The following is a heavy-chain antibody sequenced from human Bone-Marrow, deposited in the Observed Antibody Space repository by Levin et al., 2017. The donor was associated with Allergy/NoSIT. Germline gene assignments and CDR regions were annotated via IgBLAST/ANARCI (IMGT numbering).Heavy chain of an antibody. V-gene: IGHV3-9*01. Sequence: SGGSLRLSCAASGFTFDDYVMHWVRQAPGEGLKWISCISWNSGTIDYADSVKGRFTISRDNAKNSLYLHMNSLTAEDTALYYCAKGAVTAQYFFDYWGQGTLVAVSP. CDR3: AKGAVTAQYFFDY. D-gene: IGHD4-11*01. J-gene: IGHJ4*02. CDR1: GFTFDDYV. CDR2: ISWNSGTI.